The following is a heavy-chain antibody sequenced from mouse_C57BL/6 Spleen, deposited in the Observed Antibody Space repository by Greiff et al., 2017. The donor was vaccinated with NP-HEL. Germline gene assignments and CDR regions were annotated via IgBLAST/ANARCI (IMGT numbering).Heavy chain of an antibody. V-gene: IGHV5-12*01. Sequence: EVQLVESGGGLVQPGGSLKLSCAASGFTFSDYYMYWVRQTPEKRLEWVAYISNGGGSTYYPDTVKGRFTISRDNAKNTLYLQMSRLKSEDTAMYYCASYGYDGYFDVWGTGTTGTVSS. J-gene: IGHJ1*03. D-gene: IGHD2-2*01. CDR3: ASYGYDGYFDV. CDR1: GFTFSDYY. CDR2: ISNGGGST.